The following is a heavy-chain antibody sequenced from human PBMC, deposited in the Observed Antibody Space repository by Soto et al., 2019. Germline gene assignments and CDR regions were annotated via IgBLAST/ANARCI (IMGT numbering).Heavy chain of an antibody. Sequence: GESLKISCKGSGYSFTSYWISWVRQMPGKGLEWMGRIDPSDSYTNYSPSFQGHVTISADKSISTAYLQWSSLKASDTAMYYCARPKKDYDSIGGEGDAFDIWGQGTMVTVSS. CDR3: ARPKKDYDSIGGEGDAFDI. CDR2: IDPSDSYT. J-gene: IGHJ3*02. CDR1: GYSFTSYW. D-gene: IGHD3-22*01. V-gene: IGHV5-10-1*01.